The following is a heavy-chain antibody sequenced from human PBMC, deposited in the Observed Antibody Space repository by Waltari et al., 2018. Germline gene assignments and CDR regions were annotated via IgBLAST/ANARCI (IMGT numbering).Heavy chain of an antibody. CDR2: LNHSGST. J-gene: IGHJ6*02. D-gene: IGHD6-6*01. Sequence: QVQLQQWGAGLLKPSETLSLTCAVYGGSFSGYYWRWIRSPPGKGLEWLGELNHSGSTNYNPSLKSRVTISVDTSKNQFSLKLSSVTAADTAVYYCAHQKRPSIAARPHGMDVWGQGTTVTVSS. CDR3: AHQKRPSIAARPHGMDV. V-gene: IGHV4-34*01. CDR1: GGSFSGYY.